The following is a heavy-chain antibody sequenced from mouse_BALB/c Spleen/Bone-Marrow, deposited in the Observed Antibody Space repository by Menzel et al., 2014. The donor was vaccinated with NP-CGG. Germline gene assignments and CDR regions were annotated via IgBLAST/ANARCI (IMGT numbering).Heavy chain of an antibody. CDR2: INPDSSTI. D-gene: IGHD2-4*01. Sequence: EVQGVESGGGLVQPGGSLKLSCAASGFDFSRYWMSWVRQAPGKGLEWIGEINPDSSTINYTPSLKDKFIISRDNAKNTLYRQMSKVRSEDTALYYCARGYYDYPAWFAYWGQGTLVTVSA. CDR1: GFDFSRYW. J-gene: IGHJ3*01. CDR3: ARGYYDYPAWFAY. V-gene: IGHV4-1*02.